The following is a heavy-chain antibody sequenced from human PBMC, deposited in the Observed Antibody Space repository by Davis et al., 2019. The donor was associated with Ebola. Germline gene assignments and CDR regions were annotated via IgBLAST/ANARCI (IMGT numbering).Heavy chain of an antibody. CDR1: GYTFTSYG. Sequence: ASVKVSCKASGYTFTSYGISWVRQAPGQGLEWMGWISAYNGNTNYAQKLQGRVTMTTDTSTSTAYMELRSLRSDDTAVYYCARVQGVPAAMSFYGMDIWGQGTTVTVSS. CDR3: ARVQGVPAAMSFYGMDI. J-gene: IGHJ6*02. V-gene: IGHV1-18*01. CDR2: ISAYNGNT. D-gene: IGHD2-2*01.